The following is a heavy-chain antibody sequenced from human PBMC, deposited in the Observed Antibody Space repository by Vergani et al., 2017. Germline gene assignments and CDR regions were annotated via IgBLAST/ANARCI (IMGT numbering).Heavy chain of an antibody. CDR2: ISWNSGSI. J-gene: IGHJ6*02. CDR3: ASGGVQLAPRDYYYGMDV. CDR1: GFTFDDYA. D-gene: IGHD6-6*01. V-gene: IGHV3-9*03. Sequence: EVQLVESGGGLVQPGRSLRLSCAASGFTFDDYAMHWVRQDPGKGLEWVSGISWNSGSIGSADSVKGRFTISRDNSKNTLYLQMGSLRAEDMAVYYCASGGVQLAPRDYYYGMDVWGQGTTVTVSS.